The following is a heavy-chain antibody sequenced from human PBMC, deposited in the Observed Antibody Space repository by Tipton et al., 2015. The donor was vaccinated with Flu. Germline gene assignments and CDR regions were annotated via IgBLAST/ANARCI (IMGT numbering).Heavy chain of an antibody. Sequence: SLRLSCAASGFTFSSYAMSWVRQAPGKGLEWVSAISGSGGSTYYADSVKGRFTISRDNSKNTLYLQMNSLRAEDTAVYYCAKDLPYYDFWSGYSAYNWFDPWGQGTLVTVSS. CDR2: ISGSGGST. J-gene: IGHJ5*02. V-gene: IGHV3-23*01. CDR1: GFTFSSYA. CDR3: AKDLPYYDFWSGYSAYNWFDP. D-gene: IGHD3-3*01.